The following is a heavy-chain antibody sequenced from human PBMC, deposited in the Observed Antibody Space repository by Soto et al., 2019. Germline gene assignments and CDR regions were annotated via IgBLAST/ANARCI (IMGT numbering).Heavy chain of an antibody. Sequence: GGSLRLSCAASGFTFSTYWMHWVRQAPGKGLVWLSRISDDMSNTGYADSVRGRFTISRDNAKNTLYLQMERLRAEDTAVYYCARGIGYSAQDYWGQGTLVTVSS. CDR2: ISDDMSNT. J-gene: IGHJ4*02. CDR1: GFTFSTYW. D-gene: IGHD5-18*01. CDR3: ARGIGYSAQDY. V-gene: IGHV3-74*01.